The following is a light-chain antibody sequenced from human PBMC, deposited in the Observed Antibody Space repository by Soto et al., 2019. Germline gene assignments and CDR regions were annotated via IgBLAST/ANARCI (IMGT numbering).Light chain of an antibody. CDR2: AAS. J-gene: IGKJ2*01. CDR3: QQSHSIPYI. Sequence: DIQMTQSPSSLSASVGDRVTITCRASQTISTYLNWYQQKPGKAPKLLIYAASSLQSGFPSRFSGSGSRTDFTLTISSLQPEDFATYFCQQSHSIPYIFGQGTKLQLK. CDR1: QTISTY. V-gene: IGKV1-39*01.